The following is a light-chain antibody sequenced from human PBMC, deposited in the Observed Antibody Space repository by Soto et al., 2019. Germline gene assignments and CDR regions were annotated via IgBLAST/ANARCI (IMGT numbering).Light chain of an antibody. CDR3: QQYNSYWT. CDR2: KAS. CDR1: QSISSW. V-gene: IGKV1-5*03. J-gene: IGKJ1*01. Sequence: DIQMTQSPSTLSASVGDRVTITCRASQSISSWLAWYQQKPGKAPKLLIYKASSLESGVPSRCSGSGSGTEFTLTISSLQPDDFATYDCQQYNSYWTFGQGTKVEIK.